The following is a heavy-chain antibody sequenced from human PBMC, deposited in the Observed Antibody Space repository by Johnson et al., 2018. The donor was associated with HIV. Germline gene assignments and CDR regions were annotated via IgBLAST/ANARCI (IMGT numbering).Heavy chain of an antibody. D-gene: IGHD4-17*01. CDR2: ISYDGSNK. CDR3: AKVNGDYKTDAFDI. V-gene: IGHV3-30*04. Sequence: QVQLVESGGGVVQPGRSLRLSCAASGFTFSSYAMHWVRQAPGKGLEWVAVISYDGSNKYYADSVKGRFTISRDNSKNTLYLQMNSLGAEDTAVYYCAKVNGDYKTDAFDIWGQGTMVTVSS. J-gene: IGHJ3*02. CDR1: GFTFSSYA.